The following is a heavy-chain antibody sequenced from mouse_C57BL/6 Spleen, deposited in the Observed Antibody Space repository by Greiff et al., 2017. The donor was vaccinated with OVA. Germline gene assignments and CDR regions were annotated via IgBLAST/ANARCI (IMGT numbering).Heavy chain of an antibody. V-gene: IGHV1-18*01. CDR3: ARGITTVVGDWYFDV. CDR1: GYTFTDYN. Sequence: VQLQQSGPELVKPGASVKIPCKASGYTFTDYNMDWVKQSHGKSLEWIGDINPNNGGTIYNQKFKGKATLTVDKSSSTAYMELRSLTSEDTAVYYCARGITTVVGDWYFDVWGTGTTVTVSS. D-gene: IGHD1-1*01. CDR2: INPNNGGT. J-gene: IGHJ1*03.